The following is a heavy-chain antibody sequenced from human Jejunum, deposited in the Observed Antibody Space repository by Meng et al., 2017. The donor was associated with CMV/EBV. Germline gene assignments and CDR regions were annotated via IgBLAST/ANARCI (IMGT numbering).Heavy chain of an antibody. Sequence: VSCKVSGGTFSTYSFGWVRQAPGQGLEWMGRIIPMLGIVHYAQKFQGRVTITADKSTYTVYMDLSSLRSQDTAVYYCARDSELPLWGQGTLVTVSS. V-gene: IGHV1-69*04. CDR1: GGTFSTYS. CDR3: ARDSELPL. D-gene: IGHD1-7*01. J-gene: IGHJ4*02. CDR2: IIPMLGIV.